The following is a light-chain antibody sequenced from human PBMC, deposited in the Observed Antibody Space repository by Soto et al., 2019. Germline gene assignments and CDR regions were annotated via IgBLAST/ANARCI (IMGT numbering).Light chain of an antibody. J-gene: IGLJ1*01. V-gene: IGLV2-18*02. CDR1: SSDVGSYNR. CDR3: NSYTSSNTYV. Sequence: QSVLTQPPSVSGSPGQSVTLSCTGTSSDVGSYNRVSWYQQPPGTAPKLMIYEVSNRPSGVPDRFSGSKSGNTASLTISGLQPEDEADYYCNSYTSSNTYVFGTGTKLTVL. CDR2: EVS.